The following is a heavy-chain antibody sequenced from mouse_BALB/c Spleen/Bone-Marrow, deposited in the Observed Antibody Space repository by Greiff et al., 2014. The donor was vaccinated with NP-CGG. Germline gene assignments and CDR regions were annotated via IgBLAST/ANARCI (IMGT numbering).Heavy chain of an antibody. CDR1: GYTFSSYW. Sequence: QVQLKQSGAELMKPGASVKISCKATGYTFSSYWIEWVKQRPGHGLEWIGEILPGSGSTNYNEKFKGKATFTADTSSNTAYMQLSSLTSEDSAVCYCARRAVDGYFYAMDYWGQGTSVTVSS. CDR3: ARRAVDGYFYAMDY. V-gene: IGHV1-9*01. D-gene: IGHD2-3*01. CDR2: ILPGSGST. J-gene: IGHJ4*01.